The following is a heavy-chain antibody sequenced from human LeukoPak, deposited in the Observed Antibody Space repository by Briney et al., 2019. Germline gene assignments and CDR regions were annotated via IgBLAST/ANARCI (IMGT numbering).Heavy chain of an antibody. J-gene: IGHJ4*02. CDR2: IKQDGSEK. Sequence: GGSLRLSCAASGFTFSSYWMSWVRQAPGKGLGWVANIKQDGSEKYYVDSVKGRFTISRDNAKNSLYLQMNSLRAEDTAVYYCARESPGIAAAGWENYWGQGTLVTVSS. CDR1: GFTFSSYW. D-gene: IGHD6-13*01. V-gene: IGHV3-7*01. CDR3: ARESPGIAAAGWENY.